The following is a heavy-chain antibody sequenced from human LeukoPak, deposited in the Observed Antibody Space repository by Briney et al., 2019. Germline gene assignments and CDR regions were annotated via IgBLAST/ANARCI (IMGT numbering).Heavy chain of an antibody. V-gene: IGHV3-23*01. CDR3: AKDNAQWPRVFDF. CDR1: GFSFSYYA. D-gene: IGHD6-19*01. Sequence: GGSLRLSCAASGFSFSYYAMSWVRQAPGKGLEWVSGMSGSGATAYYADSVKSRFTISRDNSDNTVYLQMSSLSAEDTAVYYCAKDNAQWPRVFDFWGQGTLVTVSS. CDR2: MSGSGATA. J-gene: IGHJ4*02.